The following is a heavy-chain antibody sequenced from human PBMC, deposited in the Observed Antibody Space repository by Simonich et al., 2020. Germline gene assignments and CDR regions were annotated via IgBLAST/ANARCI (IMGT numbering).Heavy chain of an antibody. J-gene: IGHJ3*02. CDR3: ARSTTGTTAFDI. V-gene: IGHV1-18*01. D-gene: IGHD1-1*01. Sequence: QVQLVQSGAEVKKPGASVKVSCKASGFTFTSYGISWVRQAPGQGLEWMGWVSPYNGNTNDAQKLQGRVTMTTDTSTSTAYMELRSLRSDDTAVYYCARSTTGTTAFDIWGQGTMVTVSS. CDR1: GFTFTSYG. CDR2: VSPYNGNT.